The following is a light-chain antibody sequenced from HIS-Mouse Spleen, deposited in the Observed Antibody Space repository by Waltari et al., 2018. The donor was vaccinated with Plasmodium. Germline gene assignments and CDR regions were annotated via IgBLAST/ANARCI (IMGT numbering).Light chain of an antibody. CDR2: AAS. V-gene: IGKV1-39*01. CDR1: QSISSY. Sequence: DIQITQSPSSLSASVGDRVTITCRASQSISSYLNWYQQQQGKAPKLLIYAASSLQSGVPSRLSGSGSATEFTLTISSLQPEDFATYYCQQSYSTPPFTFGHGTKVDIK. CDR3: QQSYSTPPFT. J-gene: IGKJ3*01.